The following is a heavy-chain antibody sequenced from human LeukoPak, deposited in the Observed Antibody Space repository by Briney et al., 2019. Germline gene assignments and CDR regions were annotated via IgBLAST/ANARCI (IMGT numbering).Heavy chain of an antibody. V-gene: IGHV4-34*01. CDR3: ATPSSCGGDCYPYYYYGMDV. Sequence: SETLSLTCAVYGGSFSGYYWSWIRQPPGKGLEWIGEINHSGSTNYNPSLKSRVTISVDTSKNQFSLKLSSVTAADTAVYYCATPSSCGGDCYPYYYYGMDVWGQGTTVTVSS. CDR1: GGSFSGYY. J-gene: IGHJ6*02. D-gene: IGHD2-21*02. CDR2: INHSGST.